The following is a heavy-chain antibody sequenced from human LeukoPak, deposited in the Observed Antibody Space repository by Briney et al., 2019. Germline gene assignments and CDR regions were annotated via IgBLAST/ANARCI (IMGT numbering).Heavy chain of an antibody. V-gene: IGHV3-15*04. Sequence: GGSLRLSCAASGFTFANAWMNWVRQAPGKGLEWVGRIASKTDGGTTDYAAPVKGRFTISRDDSKNTLFLQMNSLKTEDTAVYYCTTGIRGDCGQGTLVTVSS. J-gene: IGHJ4*02. CDR3: TTGIRGD. CDR1: GFTFANAW. CDR2: IASKTDGGTT.